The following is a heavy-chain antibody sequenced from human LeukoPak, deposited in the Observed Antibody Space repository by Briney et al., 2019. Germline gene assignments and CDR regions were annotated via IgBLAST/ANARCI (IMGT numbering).Heavy chain of an antibody. CDR2: INRSGST. V-gene: IGHV4-34*01. CDR3: ARGRGATTGPWFDR. D-gene: IGHD1-1*01. Sequence: SETLSLTCAVYGGSFSGYYWSWIRQPPGKGLEWIGEINRSGSTNYNPSLKSRVTISVDTSKNQFSLKLSSVTAADTAVYYCARGRGATTGPWFDRWGQGTLVTVSS. J-gene: IGHJ5*02. CDR1: GGSFSGYY.